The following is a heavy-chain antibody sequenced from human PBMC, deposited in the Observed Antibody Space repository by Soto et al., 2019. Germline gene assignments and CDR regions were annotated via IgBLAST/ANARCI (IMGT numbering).Heavy chain of an antibody. Sequence: SVKVSCNASGGTFSSYYISWVRQAPGQGLEWMGGIIPIFGTANYAQKFQGRVTITADESTSTAYMELSSLRSEDTAVYYCARAILTYCGGDCYAERAFDIWGQGTMVTVSS. V-gene: IGHV1-69*13. CDR1: GGTFSSYY. CDR2: IIPIFGTA. CDR3: ARAILTYCGGDCYAERAFDI. J-gene: IGHJ3*02. D-gene: IGHD2-21*02.